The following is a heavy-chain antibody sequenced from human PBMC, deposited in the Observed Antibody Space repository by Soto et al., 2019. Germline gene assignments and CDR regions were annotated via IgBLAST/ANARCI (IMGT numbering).Heavy chain of an antibody. J-gene: IGHJ6*02. V-gene: IGHV4-59*08. Sequence: QVQLQQSGPRLVKPSETLSLTCTVSSGPDRSHNWGWIRQPPGRGLEWIGYVYYTGDTAYNPSLTSRVSTSADTSTNDISLTLSSVTAADTAVCYCVRQGIDYLHGLVDVWGQGTTVSVSS. CDR1: SGPDRSHN. CDR2: VYYTGDT. CDR3: VRQGIDYLHGLVDV. D-gene: IGHD4-17*01.